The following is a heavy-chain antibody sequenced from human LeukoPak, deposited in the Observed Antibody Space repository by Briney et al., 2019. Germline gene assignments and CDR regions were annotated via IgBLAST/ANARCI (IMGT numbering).Heavy chain of an antibody. Sequence: GGSLRLSCAASGFTFSSYSMNWVRQASGKGLEWVSSISSSSSYIYYADSVKGRFTISRDNAKNSLYLQMNSLRAEDTAVYYCAREGIAVAGTGGYYFDYWGQGTLVTVSS. V-gene: IGHV3-21*01. CDR1: GFTFSSYS. D-gene: IGHD6-19*01. CDR2: ISSSSSYI. CDR3: AREGIAVAGTGGYYFDY. J-gene: IGHJ4*02.